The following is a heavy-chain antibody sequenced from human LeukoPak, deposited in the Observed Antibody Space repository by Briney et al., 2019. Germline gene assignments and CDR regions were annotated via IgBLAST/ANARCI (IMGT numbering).Heavy chain of an antibody. CDR1: GFTLGSYW. Sequence: GGSLRLSCAASGFTLGSYWMSWVRQAPGKGLEWVANIKQDGSEKYYVDSVKGRFTISRDNAKNSLYLQMSSLRPEDTAVYYCARGFLEWLLPSAVLDYWGQGTLVTVSS. J-gene: IGHJ4*02. D-gene: IGHD3-3*01. V-gene: IGHV3-7*04. CDR2: IKQDGSEK. CDR3: ARGFLEWLLPSAVLDY.